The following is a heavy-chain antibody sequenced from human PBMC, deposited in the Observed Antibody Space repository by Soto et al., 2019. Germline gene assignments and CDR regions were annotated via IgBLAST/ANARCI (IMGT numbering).Heavy chain of an antibody. CDR1: GDSISEYY. CDR2: IYYSGST. D-gene: IGHD3-22*01. CDR3: ARGDSYYYGSSGYPLDY. V-gene: IGHV4-59*08. J-gene: IGHJ4*02. Sequence: SETLSLTCTVSGDSISEYYWSWIRQPPGKGLEWIGYIYYSGSTNSNNPSLKSRVAISVDTSKNEFSLKLSSVTAADTAVYYCARGDSYYYGSSGYPLDYWGQGNLVTFSS.